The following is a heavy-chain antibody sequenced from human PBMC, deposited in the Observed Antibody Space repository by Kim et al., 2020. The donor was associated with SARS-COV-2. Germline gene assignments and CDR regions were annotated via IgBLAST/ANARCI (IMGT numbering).Heavy chain of an antibody. CDR3: AREGSGSYSL. CDR1: SDSFGHYY. D-gene: IGHD1-26*01. J-gene: IGHJ4*02. V-gene: IGHV4-4*07. Sequence: SETLSLTCAVSSDSFGHYYWNWIRQPAGKGLEWIGRIHTSGTISYSPSLKSRVTVSIDTSTKQFSLRLNSVTAADTAIYYCAREGSGSYSLWGQGTLVTVSS. CDR2: IHTSGTI.